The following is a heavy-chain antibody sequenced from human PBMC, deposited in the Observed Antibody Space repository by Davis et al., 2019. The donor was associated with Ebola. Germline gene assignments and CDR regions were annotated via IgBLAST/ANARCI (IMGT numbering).Heavy chain of an antibody. CDR1: GFIFSSYE. Sequence: PGGSLRLSCAASGFIFSSYEMTWVRQAPGGGLEWVSYIGPSGTDIAYADSVRGRFTISRDNAKNSLFLQMNSLRGEDTALYYCARERTFCGGDCLDYWGQGTLVTISS. CDR3: ARERTFCGGDCLDY. CDR2: IGPSGTDI. D-gene: IGHD2-21*01. V-gene: IGHV3-48*03. J-gene: IGHJ4*02.